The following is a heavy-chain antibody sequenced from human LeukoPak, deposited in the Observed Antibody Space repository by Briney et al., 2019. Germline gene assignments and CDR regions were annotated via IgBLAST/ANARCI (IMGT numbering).Heavy chain of an antibody. CDR1: GGSISSSSYS. CDR2: IYYSGST. J-gene: IGHJ4*02. D-gene: IGHD3-9*01. CDR3: ASCYDILTGYHDY. V-gene: IGHV4-39*01. Sequence: PSETLSLTCTVSGGSISSSSYSWGWIRQPPGKGLEWIGSIYYSGSTYYNPSLKSRVTISVDTSKNQFSLKLSSVTAADTAVYYCASCYDILTGYHDYWGQGTLVTVSS.